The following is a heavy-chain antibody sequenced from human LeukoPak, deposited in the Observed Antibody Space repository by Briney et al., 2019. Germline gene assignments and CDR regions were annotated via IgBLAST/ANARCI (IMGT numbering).Heavy chain of an antibody. J-gene: IGHJ6*02. CDR1: GYTFTSYA. CDR3: ARRVRTYYYYGMDV. D-gene: IGHD3-10*02. CDR2: INAGNGNT. V-gene: IGHV1-3*01. Sequence: GASVKVSCKASGYTFTSYAMHWVRQAPGQRLEWMGWINAGNGNTKYSQKFQGRVTITRDTSASTAYMELSSLRSEDTAVYYCARRVRTYYYYGMDVWGQGTTVTVSS.